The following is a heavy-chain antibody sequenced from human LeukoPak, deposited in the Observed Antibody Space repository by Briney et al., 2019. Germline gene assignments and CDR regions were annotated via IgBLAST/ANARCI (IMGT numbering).Heavy chain of an antibody. CDR2: INSDGSTT. CDR3: ASLQNVPSYYYYYVMDV. CDR1: GFTLSSYS. J-gene: IGHJ6*02. D-gene: IGHD2/OR15-2a*01. Sequence: GGSLRLSCAASGFTLSSYSMNWVRQAPGKGLVWVSRINSDGSTTNYADSVKGRFTISRDNAKNTLFLQMNSLRAEDTAVYYCASLQNVPSYYYYYVMDVWGQGTTVTVSS. V-gene: IGHV3-74*01.